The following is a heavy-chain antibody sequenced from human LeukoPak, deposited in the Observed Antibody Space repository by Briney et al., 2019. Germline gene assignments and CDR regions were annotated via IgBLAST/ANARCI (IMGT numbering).Heavy chain of an antibody. CDR1: GFTFDSYS. V-gene: IGHV3-21*01. J-gene: IGHJ4*02. CDR3: ARGVDAAMVVDY. CDR2: ISGGSGYI. Sequence: GGSLRLSCAGSGFTFDSYSMHWVRQAPGKGLEWVSSISGGSGYIYYADSVKGRFTISRDKAKNPLYLQMDSLRAEDTAVYYCARGVDAAMVVDYWGQGTLVTVSS. D-gene: IGHD5-18*01.